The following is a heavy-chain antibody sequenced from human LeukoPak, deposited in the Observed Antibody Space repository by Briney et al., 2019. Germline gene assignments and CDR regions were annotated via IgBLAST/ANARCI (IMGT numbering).Heavy chain of an antibody. CDR3: ARRGSGRHFDF. V-gene: IGHV3-11*01. CDR2: ISGGSSAI. D-gene: IGHD2-15*01. Sequence: GGSLRLSCAAPGFTFSDYYMSWIRQAPGKGLEWVSYISGGSSAIYYADSLKGRFTVFRDNAKNSLYLLMNSLRAEDTAVYYCARRGSGRHFDFWGQGTLVTVSS. CDR1: GFTFSDYY. J-gene: IGHJ4*02.